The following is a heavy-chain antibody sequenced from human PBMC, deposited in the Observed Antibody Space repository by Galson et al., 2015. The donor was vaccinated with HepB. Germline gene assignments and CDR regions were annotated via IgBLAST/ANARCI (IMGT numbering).Heavy chain of an antibody. CDR2: ISSSSSYI. CDR3: ARVNEMVRGVIIDY. Sequence: SLRLSCAASGFTFSSYSMNWVRQAPGKGLEWVSSISSSSSYIYYADSVKGRFTISRDNAKNSLYLQMNSLRAEDTAVYYCARVNEMVRGVIIDYWGQGTLVTVSS. V-gene: IGHV3-21*01. J-gene: IGHJ4*02. CDR1: GFTFSSYS. D-gene: IGHD3-10*01.